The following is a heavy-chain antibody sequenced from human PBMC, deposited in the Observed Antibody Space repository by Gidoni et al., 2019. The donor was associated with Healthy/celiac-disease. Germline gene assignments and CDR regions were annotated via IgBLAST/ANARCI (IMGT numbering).Heavy chain of an antibody. CDR3: ATALLGAPAARARYYYYMDV. V-gene: IGHV1-24*01. J-gene: IGHJ6*03. D-gene: IGHD2-2*01. Sequence: QVQLVQSGAEVKKPGASVKVSCKVSGSTLTELSMHWVRQATGKGLEWMGGFDPEDGETSYAQKFQGRVTMTEDTSTDTAYMELSSLRSEDTAVYYCATALLGAPAARARYYYYMDVWGKGTTVTVSS. CDR2: FDPEDGET. CDR1: GSTLTELS.